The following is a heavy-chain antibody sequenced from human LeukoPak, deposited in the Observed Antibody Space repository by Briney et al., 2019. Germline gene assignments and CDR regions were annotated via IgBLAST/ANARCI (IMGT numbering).Heavy chain of an antibody. D-gene: IGHD3-22*01. CDR1: GGSFSGYY. V-gene: IGHV4-34*01. Sequence: SETLSLTCAVYGGSFSGYYWSWIRQPPGKGLEWIGEINHSGSTNYNPSLKSRVTISVDTSKNQFSLKLSSVTAADTAVYYCARHMDYDSSGYYFDYWGQGTLVTVSS. CDR2: INHSGST. J-gene: IGHJ4*02. CDR3: ARHMDYDSSGYYFDY.